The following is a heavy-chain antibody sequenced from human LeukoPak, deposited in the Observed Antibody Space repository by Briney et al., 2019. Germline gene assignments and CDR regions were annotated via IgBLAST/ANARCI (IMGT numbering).Heavy chain of an antibody. V-gene: IGHV3-23*01. J-gene: IGHJ4*02. CDR3: AKGGGVGDPRPLFDY. Sequence: PGGSLRLSCAASGFTFSSYAMSWVRQAPGKGLEWVSAISGSGGSTYYADSVKGRFTISRDNSKNTLYLQMNSLRAEDTAVYYCAKGGGVGDPRPLFDYWAREPWSPSPQ. D-gene: IGHD1-26*01. CDR1: GFTFSSYA. CDR2: ISGSGGST.